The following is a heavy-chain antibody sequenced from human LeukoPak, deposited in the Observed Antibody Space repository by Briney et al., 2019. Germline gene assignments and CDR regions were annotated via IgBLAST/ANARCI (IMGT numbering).Heavy chain of an antibody. Sequence: GGSLRLSCAASGFTFSSYWMSWVRQAPGKGLEWVANIKQDGRETYYVDSVKGRFTISRDNAKNSLYLQMNSLRAEDTAGYYCARVNSDGRGLWFGELLGFDPWGQATLVTVSS. J-gene: IGHJ5*02. V-gene: IGHV3-7*04. D-gene: IGHD3-10*01. CDR1: GFTFSSYW. CDR3: ARVNSDGRGLWFGELLGFDP. CDR2: IKQDGRET.